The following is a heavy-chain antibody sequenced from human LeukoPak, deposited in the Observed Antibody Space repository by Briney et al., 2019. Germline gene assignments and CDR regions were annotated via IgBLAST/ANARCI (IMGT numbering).Heavy chain of an antibody. V-gene: IGHV3-23*01. Sequence: GGPLRLSCVASGFTFNDYAMMWLGQQPAKELKGVSTMTAGGDTYYSCSVQRRFPLSRDNSKNTLYLQMNGLRAADTAVYFCAKGYNNFYYHMDVWGKGTTVSVSS. D-gene: IGHD5-18*01. CDR1: GFTFNDYA. CDR2: MTAGGDT. J-gene: IGHJ6*03. CDR3: AKGYNNFYYHMDV.